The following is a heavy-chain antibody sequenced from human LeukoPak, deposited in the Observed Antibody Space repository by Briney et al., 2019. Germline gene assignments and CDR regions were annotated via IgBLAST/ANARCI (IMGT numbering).Heavy chain of an antibody. D-gene: IGHD2-15*01. CDR1: GFTFSTYA. Sequence: GGSLRLSCAGSGFTFSTYAMSWVRQAPGKGLEWVSTISASGGTTSYADSVRGRFTISRDNSKNTLYLQMNSLRAEDTALYYCAKGYDHQPFNYWGQGTLVTVSS. J-gene: IGHJ4*02. CDR2: ISASGGTT. CDR3: AKGYDHQPFNY. V-gene: IGHV3-23*01.